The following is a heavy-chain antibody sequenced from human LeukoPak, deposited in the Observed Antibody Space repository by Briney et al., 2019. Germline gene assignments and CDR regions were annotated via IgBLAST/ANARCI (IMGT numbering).Heavy chain of an antibody. V-gene: IGHV1-18*01. Sequence: ATVKVPCKASGYTFTSYGISWVRQAPGQGLEWMGWISAYNGNTNYAQKLQGRVTMTTDTSTSTAYMELRSLRSDDTAVYYCARDQILLRALLQIDYWGQGTLVVVSS. J-gene: IGHJ4*02. CDR3: ARDQILLRALLQIDY. CDR2: ISAYNGNT. CDR1: GYTFTSYG. D-gene: IGHD1-26*01.